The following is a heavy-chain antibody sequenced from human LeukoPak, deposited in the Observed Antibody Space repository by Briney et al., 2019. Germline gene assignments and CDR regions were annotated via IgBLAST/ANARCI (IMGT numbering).Heavy chain of an antibody. CDR2: IYHSGST. CDR1: GGSISSGGYS. D-gene: IGHD4-17*01. J-gene: IGHJ6*02. CDR3: ARNGDYRYGMDV. Sequence: SETLSLTCAVPGGSISSGGYSWSWIRQPPGKGLEWIGDIYHSGSTYYNPSLKSRVTISVDRSKNQFSLKLSSVTAADTAVYYCARNGDYRYGMDVWGQGTTVTVSS. V-gene: IGHV4-30-2*01.